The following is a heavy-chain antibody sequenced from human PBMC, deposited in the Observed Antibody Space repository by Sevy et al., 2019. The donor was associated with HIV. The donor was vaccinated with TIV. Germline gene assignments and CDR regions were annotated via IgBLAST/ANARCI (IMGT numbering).Heavy chain of an antibody. D-gene: IGHD4-4*01. CDR2: INQNGTEI. CDR3: AINSDYGMDA. CDR1: GFTFRNYW. V-gene: IGHV3-7*01. Sequence: GGSLRLACVVSGFTFRNYWMSWVRQAPGKGLEWVANINQNGTEIYSVDSVKGRFTFSRDNTKNSVYLQMNSLRAEDTAIYYCAINSDYGMDAWGQGTTVTVSS. J-gene: IGHJ6*02.